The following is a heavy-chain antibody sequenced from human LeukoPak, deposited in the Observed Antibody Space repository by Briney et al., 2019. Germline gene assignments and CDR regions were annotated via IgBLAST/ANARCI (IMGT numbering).Heavy chain of an antibody. CDR1: GYTFTSYA. CDR2: INTNTGNP. CDR3: ARDRSSQRIKMKYWYFDL. D-gene: IGHD1-1*01. J-gene: IGHJ2*01. V-gene: IGHV7-4-1*02. Sequence: ASVKVSCKASGYTFTSYAMNWVRQAPGQELEWMGWINTNTGNPTYAQRFTGRFVFSLDTSVSTAYLQISSLKAEDTAVYYCARDRSSQRIKMKYWYFDLWGRGTLVTVSS.